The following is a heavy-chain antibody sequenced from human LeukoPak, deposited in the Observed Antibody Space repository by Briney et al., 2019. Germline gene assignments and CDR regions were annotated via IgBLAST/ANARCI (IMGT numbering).Heavy chain of an antibody. Sequence: GGSLRLSCAASGFTFSSYGMHWVRQAPGKGLEWVAVISYDGSNKYYADSVKGRFTISRDNSKNTLYLQMNSLRAEDTAVYYCAKSLGGYCSGGSCNWFDPWGQGTLVTVSS. J-gene: IGHJ5*02. V-gene: IGHV3-30*18. CDR1: GFTFSSYG. CDR2: ISYDGSNK. D-gene: IGHD2-15*01. CDR3: AKSLGGYCSGGSCNWFDP.